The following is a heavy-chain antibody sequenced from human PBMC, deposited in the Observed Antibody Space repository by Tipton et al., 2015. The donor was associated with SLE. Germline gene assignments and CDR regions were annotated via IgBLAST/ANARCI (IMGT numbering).Heavy chain of an antibody. Sequence: LRLSCTVSGGSIGSSSYYWGWIRQPPGKGLEYIGSIYYSGSNYKPSLKSRVTISVDTSKNQFFLKVSSVTAADTAVYYCVRRAAHYDESSGPQFWFDYWGQGTPVTVSS. CDR3: VRRAAHYDESSGPQFWFDY. CDR1: GGSIGSSSYY. J-gene: IGHJ4*02. V-gene: IGHV4-39*01. D-gene: IGHD3-22*01. CDR2: IYYSGS.